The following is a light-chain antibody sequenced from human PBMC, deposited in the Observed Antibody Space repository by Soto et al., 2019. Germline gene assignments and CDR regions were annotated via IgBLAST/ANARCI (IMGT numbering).Light chain of an antibody. J-gene: IGLJ1*01. CDR1: SSDVGSYNL. Sequence: QSVLTQPASVSGSPGQSITISCTGTSSDVGSYNLVSWYQQHPGKAPKLMIYEVSKRPSGVSNRFSGSKSGNTASLTISGLQAEDVTDHHCPSYTRSSPYVVRTGTKVP. CDR3: PSYTRSSPYV. CDR2: EVS. V-gene: IGLV2-23*02.